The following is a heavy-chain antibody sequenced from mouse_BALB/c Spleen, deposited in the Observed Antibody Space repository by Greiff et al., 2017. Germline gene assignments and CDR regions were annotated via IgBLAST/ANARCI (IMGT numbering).Heavy chain of an antibody. CDR1: GYTFTSYW. J-gene: IGHJ1*01. V-gene: IGHV1-7*01. D-gene: IGHD2-4*01. Sequence: LVESGAELAKPGASVKMSCKASGYTFTSYWMHWVKQRPGQGLEWIGYINPSTGYTEYNQKFKDKATLTADKSSSTAYMQLSSLTSEDSAVYYCARSFYDYGGKWYFDVWGAGTTVTVSS. CDR2: INPSTGYT. CDR3: ARSFYDYGGKWYFDV.